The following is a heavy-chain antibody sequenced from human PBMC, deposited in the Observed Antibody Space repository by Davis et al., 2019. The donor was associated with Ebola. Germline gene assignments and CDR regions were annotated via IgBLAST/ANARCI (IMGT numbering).Heavy chain of an antibody. CDR1: RYTFTSYG. Sequence: ASVTVSCKASRYTFTSYGITWLRQAPAQGLEWMGWINPHNGNTNYAQNVQGRVTMTTDTSTSTAYMEVGSLTSDDTAVYFCARAQFPTTSDHWGQGTLVTVSS. D-gene: IGHD1-1*01. CDR3: ARAQFPTTSDH. V-gene: IGHV1-18*04. CDR2: INPHNGNT. J-gene: IGHJ4*02.